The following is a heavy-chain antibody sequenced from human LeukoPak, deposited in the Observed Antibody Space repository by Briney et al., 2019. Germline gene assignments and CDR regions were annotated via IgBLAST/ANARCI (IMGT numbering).Heavy chain of an antibody. CDR3: ARDPGPYSSSWYDY. Sequence: SETLSLTCTVSGGSISSGGYYWSWIRQPPGKGLEWIGYIYHSGSTNYNPSLKSRVTMSVDTSKNQFSLKLSSVTAADTAVYYCARDPGPYSSSWYDYWGQGTLVTVSS. V-gene: IGHV4-61*08. D-gene: IGHD6-13*01. CDR2: IYHSGST. J-gene: IGHJ4*02. CDR1: GGSISSGGYY.